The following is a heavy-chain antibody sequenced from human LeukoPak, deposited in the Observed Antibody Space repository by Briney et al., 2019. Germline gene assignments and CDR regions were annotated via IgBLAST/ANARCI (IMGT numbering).Heavy chain of an antibody. Sequence: SETLSLTCTVSGGSITSSSYYWGWIRQPPGKGLECIGSVYYSGSTYYNPSLMSRVTISVDTSKNQFSLKLSSVTAADTAVYYCARRRYYDYVWGSYNFDYWGQGTLVTVSS. D-gene: IGHD3-16*01. CDR3: ARRRYYDYVWGSYNFDY. CDR1: GGSITSSSYY. V-gene: IGHV4-39*07. J-gene: IGHJ4*02. CDR2: VYYSGST.